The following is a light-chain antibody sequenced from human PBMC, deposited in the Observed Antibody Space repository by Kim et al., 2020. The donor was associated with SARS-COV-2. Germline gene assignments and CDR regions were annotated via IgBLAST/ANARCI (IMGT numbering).Light chain of an antibody. V-gene: IGLV1-51*01. J-gene: IGLJ1*01. CDR1: SSNIGNNY. Sequence: QSVLTQPPSVSAAPGQKVTISCSGSSSNIGNNYVSWYQQLPGTAPKLLIYDNNKRPSGIPDRFSGSKSATSATLGITGPQTGDEADYYCGTWDSSLSAGVFGTGTKVTVL. CDR2: DNN. CDR3: GTWDSSLSAGV.